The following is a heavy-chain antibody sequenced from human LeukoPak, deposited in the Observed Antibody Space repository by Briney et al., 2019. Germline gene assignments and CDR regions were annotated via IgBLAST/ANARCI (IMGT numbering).Heavy chain of an antibody. J-gene: IGHJ4*02. CDR2: INWNGGST. D-gene: IGHD1-26*01. CDR3: AKDREKASIVGALGY. Sequence: GGSLRLSCAASGFTLDDYGMSWVRQAPGKGLEWVSGINWNGGSTGYADSVKGRFTISRDNAKNTLYLQMNSLRAEDTAVYYCAKDREKASIVGALGYWGQGTLVTVSS. CDR1: GFTLDDYG. V-gene: IGHV3-20*04.